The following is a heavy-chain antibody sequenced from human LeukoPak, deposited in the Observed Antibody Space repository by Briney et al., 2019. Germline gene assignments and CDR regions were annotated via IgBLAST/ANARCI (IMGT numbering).Heavy chain of an antibody. CDR1: GFTFSSYE. CDR2: ISSSGSTI. D-gene: IGHD2-15*01. J-gene: IGHJ4*02. Sequence: GGSLRLSCAASGFTFSSYEMNWVRQAPGKGLEWVSYISSSGSTIYYADSVKGRFTISRDNSKDTLYLQMNSLRAEDTAVYYCAKSGLNRFDYWGQGTLVTVSS. V-gene: IGHV3-48*03. CDR3: AKSGLNRFDY.